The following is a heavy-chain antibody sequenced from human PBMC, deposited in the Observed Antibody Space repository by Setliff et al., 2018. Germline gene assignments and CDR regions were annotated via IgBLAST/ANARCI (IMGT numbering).Heavy chain of an antibody. D-gene: IGHD4-4*01. CDR3: ARSYSNSLEY. Sequence: SETLSLTCAVSGGSISSSNWWSWVRQTPGKGLEWIGEINHSGKTNHKPSLKSRVTMSVDKSKNQFSLKLNSVTAADTAVYYCARSYSNSLEYWGQGTLVTVSS. J-gene: IGHJ4*02. CDR1: GGSISSSNW. CDR2: INHSGKT. V-gene: IGHV4-4*02.